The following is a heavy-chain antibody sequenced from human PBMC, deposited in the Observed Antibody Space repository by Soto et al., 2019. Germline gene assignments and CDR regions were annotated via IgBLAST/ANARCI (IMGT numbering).Heavy chain of an antibody. CDR1: GGSISSGGYS. J-gene: IGHJ6*02. V-gene: IGHV4-30-2*01. Sequence: QLQLQESGSGLVKPSQTLSLTCAVSGGSISSGGYSWSWIRQPPGKGLEWIGYIYHSGYTYSNPSLKSRVTVSVDRSRNQFSLKLSSVTAADTAVYYCARAHYGDYGYGMDVWGQGTTVTVSS. CDR2: IYHSGYT. CDR3: ARAHYGDYGYGMDV. D-gene: IGHD4-17*01.